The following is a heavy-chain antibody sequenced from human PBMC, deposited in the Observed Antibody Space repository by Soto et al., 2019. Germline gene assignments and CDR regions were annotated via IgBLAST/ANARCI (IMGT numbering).Heavy chain of an antibody. CDR2: IARKDETYAT. V-gene: IGHV3-73*01. Sequence: TGGSLRLSCAVSGFTFSDSAIHWVRQASGKGLEWVGRIARKDETYATTYGASVKGRFMISRDDSMHTAYLQMNSLKSEDTAFYYCVKYSGSSSTPAALGQGTLVTVSS. CDR3: VKYSGSSSTPAA. J-gene: IGHJ5*02. CDR1: GFTFSDSA. D-gene: IGHD1-26*01.